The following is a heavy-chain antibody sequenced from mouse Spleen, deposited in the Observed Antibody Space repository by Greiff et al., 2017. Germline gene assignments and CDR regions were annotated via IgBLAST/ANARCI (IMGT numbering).Heavy chain of an antibody. CDR2: ISDGGSYT. Sequence: EVHLVESGGGLVKPGGSLKLSCAASGFTFSSYAMSWVRQTPEKRLEWVATISDGGSYTYYPDNVKGRFTISRDNAKNNLYLQMSHLKSEDTAMYYCARVYGSTNYWYFDVWGTGTTVTVSS. CDR1: GFTFSSYA. V-gene: IGHV5-4*01. CDR3: ARVYGSTNYWYFDV. D-gene: IGHD1-1*01. J-gene: IGHJ1*03.